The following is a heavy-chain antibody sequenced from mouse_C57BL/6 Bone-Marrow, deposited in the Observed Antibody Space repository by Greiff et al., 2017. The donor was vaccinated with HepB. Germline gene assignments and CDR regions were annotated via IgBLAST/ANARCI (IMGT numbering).Heavy chain of an antibody. D-gene: IGHD3-2*02. V-gene: IGHV1-59*01. Sequence: QVHVKQSGAELVRPGTSVKLSCKASGYTFTSYWMHWVKQRPGQGLEWIGVIDPSDSYTNYNQKFKGKATLTVDTSSSTAYMQLSSLTSEDSAVYYCARQKLRDYYAMDYWGQGTSVTVSS. J-gene: IGHJ4*01. CDR3: ARQKLRDYYAMDY. CDR2: IDPSDSYT. CDR1: GYTFTSYW.